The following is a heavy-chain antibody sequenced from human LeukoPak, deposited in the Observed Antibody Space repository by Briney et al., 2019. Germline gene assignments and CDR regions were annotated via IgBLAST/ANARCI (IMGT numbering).Heavy chain of an antibody. V-gene: IGHV1-8*03. CDR2: MNPNSGNT. CDR1: GYTFTSYD. Sequence: GASVKVSCKASGYTFTSYDINWVRQATGQGLEWMGWMNPNSGNTGYAQKFQGRVTITRNTSTSTAYMELSSLRSEDTAVYYCARGLRGIAVAGTPLILNWGQGTLVTVSS. CDR3: ARGLRGIAVAGTPLILN. J-gene: IGHJ4*02. D-gene: IGHD6-19*01.